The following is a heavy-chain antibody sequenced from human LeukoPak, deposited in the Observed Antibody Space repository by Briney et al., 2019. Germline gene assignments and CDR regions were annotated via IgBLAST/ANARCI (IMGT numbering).Heavy chain of an antibody. V-gene: IGHV1-2*02. CDR2: INPNSGGT. CDR1: GYTFTGYY. D-gene: IGHD3-3*01. J-gene: IGHJ4*02. CDR3: ARDSLGTIFGVVIGFDY. Sequence: ASVKVSCKASGYTFTGYYMHWVRQAPGQGLEWIGWINPNSGGTNYAQKFQGRVTMTRDTSISTAYMELSRLRSDDTAVYYCARDSLGTIFGVVIGFDYWGQGTLVTVSS.